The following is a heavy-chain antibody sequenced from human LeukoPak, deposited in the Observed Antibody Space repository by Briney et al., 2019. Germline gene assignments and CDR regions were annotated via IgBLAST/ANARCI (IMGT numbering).Heavy chain of an antibody. CDR3: ARHYGDYVDY. CDR1: GGSISSSSYY. V-gene: IGHV4-39*01. CDR2: IYYSGST. J-gene: IGHJ4*02. D-gene: IGHD4-17*01. Sequence: SETLSLTCNVSGGSISSSSYYWGWIRQPPGEGLEWIGSIYYSGSTYYNPSLKSRVTISVDTSKNQFSLKLSSVTAADTAVYYCARHYGDYVDYWGQGTLVTVSS.